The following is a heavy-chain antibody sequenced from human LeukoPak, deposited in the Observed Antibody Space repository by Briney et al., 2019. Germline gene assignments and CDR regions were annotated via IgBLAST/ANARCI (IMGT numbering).Heavy chain of an antibody. Sequence: TLSLTCTVSGGSISSYYWSWIRQPPGKALEWLALIYWDDDKRYSPSLKSRLTITKDTSKNQVVLTMTNMDPVDTATYYCAHAGRFGPFDIWGQGTMVTVSS. CDR3: AHAGRFGPFDI. CDR2: IYWDDDK. V-gene: IGHV2-5*08. J-gene: IGHJ3*02. D-gene: IGHD3-10*01. CDR1: GGSISSYYW.